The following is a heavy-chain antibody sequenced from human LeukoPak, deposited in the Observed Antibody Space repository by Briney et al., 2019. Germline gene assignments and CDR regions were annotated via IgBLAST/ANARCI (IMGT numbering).Heavy chain of an antibody. V-gene: IGHV1-69*13. CDR3: ARDLTMVRGAKYRPYNWFDP. Sequence: ASVKVSCKTSRGTFNNYAISWVRQAPGQGLEWMGGIIPIFGTASYAQKFQGRVTITADESTRTAYMELSSLRSEDTAMYYCARDLTMVRGAKYRPYNWFDPWGQGTLVTVSS. J-gene: IGHJ5*02. CDR1: RGTFNNYA. CDR2: IIPIFGTA. D-gene: IGHD3-10*01.